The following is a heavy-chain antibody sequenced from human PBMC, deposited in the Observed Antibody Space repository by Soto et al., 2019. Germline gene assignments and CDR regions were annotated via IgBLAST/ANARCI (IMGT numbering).Heavy chain of an antibody. V-gene: IGHV1-46*01. J-gene: IGHJ5*02. CDR1: GYTFTSYY. Sequence: ASVKVSCKASGYTFTSYYMHWVRQAPGQGLEWMGIINPSGGSTSYAQKFQGRVTMTRDTSTSTVYMELSSLRSEDTAVYYCARDAASVTIAADGKINWFDPWGQGTLVTVSS. CDR2: INPSGGST. CDR3: ARDAASVTIAADGKINWFDP. D-gene: IGHD6-13*01.